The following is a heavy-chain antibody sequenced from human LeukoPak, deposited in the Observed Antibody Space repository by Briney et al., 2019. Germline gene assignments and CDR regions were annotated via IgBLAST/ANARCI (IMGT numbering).Heavy chain of an antibody. V-gene: IGHV1-8*01. CDR2: MNPNSGNT. CDR1: GYTFTSYD. CDR3: ARAKSYDFWSGNWFDP. J-gene: IGHJ5*02. Sequence: GASVKVSRKASGYTFTSYDINWVRQATGQGLEWMGWMNPNSGNTGYAQKFQGRVTMTRNTSISTAYMELSSLRSEDTAVYYCARAKSYDFWSGNWFDPWGQGTLVTVSS. D-gene: IGHD3-3*01.